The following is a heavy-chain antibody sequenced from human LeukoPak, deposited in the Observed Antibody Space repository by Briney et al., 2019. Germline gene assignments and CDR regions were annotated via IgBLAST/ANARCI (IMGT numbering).Heavy chain of an antibody. CDR3: ARHPRVYFDL. CDR2: IYYSGGT. Sequence: KPSETLSLTCTVSGGSISSSSYYWGWIRQPPGKGLEWIGGIYYSGGTYYNPSLKSRVTISVDTSKNQFSLKLSSVTAADTAVYYCARHPRVYFDLWGRGTLVTVSS. J-gene: IGHJ2*01. D-gene: IGHD5-24*01. CDR1: GGSISSSSYY. V-gene: IGHV4-39*01.